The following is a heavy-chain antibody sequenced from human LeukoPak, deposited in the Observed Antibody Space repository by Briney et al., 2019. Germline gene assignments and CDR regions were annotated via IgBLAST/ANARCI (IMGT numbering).Heavy chain of an antibody. V-gene: IGHV3-48*03. J-gene: IGHJ6*03. CDR2: NSSSGSTI. D-gene: IGHD1-26*01. Sequence: GGSLRLSCAASGFTFSSYEMNWVRQAPGKGLEWVPYNSSSGSTIYYADSVKGRFTISRDNAKNSLYLQMNSLRAEDTAVYYCARGAGSGADYYYYYYMDVWGKGTTVTVSS. CDR1: GFTFSSYE. CDR3: ARGAGSGADYYYYYYMDV.